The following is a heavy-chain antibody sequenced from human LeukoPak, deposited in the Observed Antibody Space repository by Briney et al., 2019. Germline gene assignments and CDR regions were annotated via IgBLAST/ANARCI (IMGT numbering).Heavy chain of an antibody. CDR2: IYTSGST. V-gene: IGHV4-61*02. J-gene: IGHJ5*02. CDR1: GGSISSGSYY. Sequence: SETLSLTCTVSGGSISSGSYYWSWIRQPAGKGLEGIGRIYTSGSTNYNPSLKSRVTISVDTSKNQFSLKLSSVTAADTAVYYCARAYYDFWSGEVPGWFDPGGQGTLVTVSS. CDR3: ARAYYDFWSGEVPGWFDP. D-gene: IGHD3-3*01.